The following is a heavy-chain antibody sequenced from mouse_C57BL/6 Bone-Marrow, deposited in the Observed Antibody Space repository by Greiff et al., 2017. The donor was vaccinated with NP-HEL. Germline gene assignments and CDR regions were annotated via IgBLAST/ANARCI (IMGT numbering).Heavy chain of an antibody. Sequence: EVQRVESGGGLVQPGGSLKLSCAASGFTFSDYGMAWVRQAPRKGPEWVAFISNLAYSIYYADTVTGRFSISRATATNTLYLEMSSMRSATAAMYNCEREDPSFFAYWGQGTLVTVSA. J-gene: IGHJ3*01. CDR3: EREDPSFFAY. CDR1: GFTFSDYG. CDR2: ISNLAYSI. V-gene: IGHV5-15*01.